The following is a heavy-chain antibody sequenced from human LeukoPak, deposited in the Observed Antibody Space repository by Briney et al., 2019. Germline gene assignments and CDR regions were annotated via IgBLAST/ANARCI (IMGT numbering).Heavy chain of an antibody. V-gene: IGHV3-23*01. CDR1: GFTFSSYG. J-gene: IGHJ4*02. CDR2: ISGSGGST. D-gene: IGHD1-26*01. CDR3: AREGGYSGSYRDCYFDY. Sequence: GGSLRLSCAASGFTFSSYGMSWVRQAPGKGLEWVSAISGSGGSTYYADSVKGRFTISRDNSKNTLYLQMNSLRAEDTAVYYCAREGGYSGSYRDCYFDYWGQGTLVTVSS.